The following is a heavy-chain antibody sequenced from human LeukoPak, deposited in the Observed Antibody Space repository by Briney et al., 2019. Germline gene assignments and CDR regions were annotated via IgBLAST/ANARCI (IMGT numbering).Heavy chain of an antibody. CDR2: ISTYNGNT. V-gene: IGHV1-18*01. J-gene: IGHJ4*02. CDR1: GYSFVLYG. Sequence: SVKVSCKASGYSFVLYGISWVRQAPGQGPEWMGWISTYNGNTKYAQKFQGRVTMTTDTSTSTAYMELRSLRSDDTAVYYCARDEDYGIFVNVDYWGQGTLVTVSS. CDR3: ARDEDYGIFVNVDY. D-gene: IGHD4-17*01.